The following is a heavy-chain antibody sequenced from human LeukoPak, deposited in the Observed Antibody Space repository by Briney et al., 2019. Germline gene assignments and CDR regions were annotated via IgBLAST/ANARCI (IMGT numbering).Heavy chain of an antibody. V-gene: IGHV1-3*01. Sequence: GASVKVSCKASGYTFTSYAMHWVRQAPGQRLEWMGWISAGNGNTKYSQKFQGRVTITRDTSASTAYMELSSLRSEDTAVYYCARILGYSSSWANPGKGMDVWGQGTTVTVSS. CDR1: GYTFTSYA. J-gene: IGHJ6*02. D-gene: IGHD6-13*01. CDR3: ARILGYSSSWANPGKGMDV. CDR2: ISAGNGNT.